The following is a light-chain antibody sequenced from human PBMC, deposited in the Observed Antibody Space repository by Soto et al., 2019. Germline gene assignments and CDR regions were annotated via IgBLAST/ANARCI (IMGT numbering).Light chain of an antibody. CDR1: QSVSRY. J-gene: IGKJ4*01. CDR3: QQRSNFLT. V-gene: IGKV3-11*01. CDR2: DAS. Sequence: EIVLTQSPATLSLSPGERATLSCRASQSVSRYLAWYQQKPGQAPRLLIYDASNRAAGIPARFSGSGSGTDFPLTISSLVPADFAVYYCQQRSNFLTFGGGTKVEIK.